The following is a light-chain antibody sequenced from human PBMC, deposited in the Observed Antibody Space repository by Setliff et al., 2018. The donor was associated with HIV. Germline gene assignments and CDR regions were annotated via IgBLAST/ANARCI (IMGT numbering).Light chain of an antibody. Sequence: QSALTQPRSVSGSPGQSVTISCTGTSSDVGGYNYVSWYQRHPGKAPKLMIYDVNKRPSGVPDRFSGSKSGKMASLAISGLQAEDEADYYCCSYAGSSDVFGTGTKVTVL. V-gene: IGLV2-11*01. CDR1: SSDVGGYNY. CDR2: DVN. CDR3: CSYAGSSDV. J-gene: IGLJ1*01.